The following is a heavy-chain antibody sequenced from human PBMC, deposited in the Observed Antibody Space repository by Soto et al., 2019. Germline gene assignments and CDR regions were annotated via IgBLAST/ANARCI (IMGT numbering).Heavy chain of an antibody. V-gene: IGHV3-53*01. CDR1: GLTVSDKY. J-gene: IGHJ3*02. CDR2: IYTSGTT. Sequence: GGSLRLSCAASGLTVSDKYMNWVRQAPGKGLEWVSVIYTSGTTYYADSVKGRFTISRDNFKNTLYLQMNSLRAEDTAMYYCARDGFGRYDGSGSEAFDIWGQGTMVTVSS. CDR3: ARDGFGRYDGSGSEAFDI. D-gene: IGHD3-10*01.